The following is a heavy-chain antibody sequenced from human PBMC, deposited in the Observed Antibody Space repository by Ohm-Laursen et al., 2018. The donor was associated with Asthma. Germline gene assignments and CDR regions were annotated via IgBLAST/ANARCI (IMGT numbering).Heavy chain of an antibody. V-gene: IGHV1-46*01. J-gene: IGHJ6*02. Sequence: SVKVSCNASGYTFTSYYMHWVRQAPGQGLEWMGIINPSGGSTSYAQKFQGRVTMTTDTSTSTAYMELRSLRSDDTAVYYCARSSKSGWYDYYYYYGMDVWGQGTTVTVSS. CDR1: GYTFTSYY. CDR2: INPSGGST. D-gene: IGHD6-19*01. CDR3: ARSSKSGWYDYYYYYGMDV.